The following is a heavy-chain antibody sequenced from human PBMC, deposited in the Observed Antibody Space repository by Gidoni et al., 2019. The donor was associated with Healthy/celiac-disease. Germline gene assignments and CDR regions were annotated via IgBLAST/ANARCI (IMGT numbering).Heavy chain of an antibody. Sequence: EVQLVESGGGLVQPGGSLRLSCSASGFTFSSYAMHWVRQAPGKGLEYVSAISSNGGSTYYADSVKGRFTISRDNSKNTLYLQMSSLRAEDTAVYYCVKDPGNDSSGYYYWELRGTSDYWGQGTLVTVSS. J-gene: IGHJ4*02. D-gene: IGHD3-22*01. CDR1: GFTFSSYA. CDR2: ISSNGGST. V-gene: IGHV3-64D*09. CDR3: VKDPGNDSSGYYYWELRGTSDY.